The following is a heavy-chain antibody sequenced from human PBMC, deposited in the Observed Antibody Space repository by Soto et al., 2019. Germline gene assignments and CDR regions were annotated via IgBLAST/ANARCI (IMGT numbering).Heavy chain of an antibody. J-gene: IGHJ4*02. V-gene: IGHV3-23*04. Sequence: EVQLVESGGGLIQPGGSLRLSCAASGFAFSSYTMSWVRQVPGKGLEWVSGIYGGGGGETFYARSVRGRFTISRDNSNSIVYLQVSSLRVEDTGVYYCAKDRRPDGRWPFDRWGRGTLVIVSS. CDR3: AKDRRPDGRWPFDR. D-gene: IGHD2-8*01. CDR2: IYGGGGGET. CDR1: GFAFSSYT.